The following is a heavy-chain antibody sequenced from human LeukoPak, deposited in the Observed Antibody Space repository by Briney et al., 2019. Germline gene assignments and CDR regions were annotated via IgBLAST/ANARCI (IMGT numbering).Heavy chain of an antibody. J-gene: IGHJ6*04. CDR1: GGSFSGYY. CDR3: ARRPSSWETRNYYYYGMDV. V-gene: IGHV4-34*01. CDR2: INHSGST. D-gene: IGHD6-13*01. Sequence: SETLSLTCAVYGGSFSGYYWSWTRQPPGKGLEWGGEINHSGSTNYNPSLKRRATISVDTSKNQFSLKLSSVTAADTAVYYCARRPSSWETRNYYYYGMDVWGKGTTVTVSS.